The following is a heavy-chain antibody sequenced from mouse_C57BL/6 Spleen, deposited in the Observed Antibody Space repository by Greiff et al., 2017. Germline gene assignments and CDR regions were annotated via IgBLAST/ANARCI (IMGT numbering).Heavy chain of an antibody. CDR1: GYAFSSSW. D-gene: IGHD2-5*01. CDR2: IYPGDGDT. Sequence: VQLQQSGPELVKPGASVKISCKASGYAFSSSWMNWVQQRPGKGLEWIGLIYPGDGDTNYNEKFKGKATLTADKSSSTAYMQLSSLTSEDSAVYVCARAYYSNYYDAMDYWGQGTSVTVSS. CDR3: ARAYYSNYYDAMDY. J-gene: IGHJ4*01. V-gene: IGHV1-82*01.